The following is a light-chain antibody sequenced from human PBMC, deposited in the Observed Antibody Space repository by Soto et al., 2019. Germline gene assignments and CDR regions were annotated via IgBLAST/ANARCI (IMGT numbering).Light chain of an antibody. CDR2: GAS. CDR1: QNIDMY. CDR3: IQDYNYPLT. J-gene: IGKJ4*01. Sequence: IHMTQSPSSLSASVGDTVTITCRASQNIDMYLNWYQQKPGKAPRVLISGASNLQSGVPSRFSGSGSGTDFTLTISSLQPEDFATYYCIQDYNYPLTFGGGTKVDIK. V-gene: IGKV1-6*01.